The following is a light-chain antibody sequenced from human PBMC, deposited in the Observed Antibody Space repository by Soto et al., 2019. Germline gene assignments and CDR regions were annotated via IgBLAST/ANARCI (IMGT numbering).Light chain of an antibody. CDR1: SSDVGGYNY. CDR2: EVS. J-gene: IGLJ2*01. CDR3: SSYAGSNKL. Sequence: QSALTQPPSASGSPGQSVTISCTGTSSDVGGYNYVSWYQQHPGKAPKLMIYEVSKRPSGVPNRISGSKAGNTASLTVSGLQAEDEADYYCSSYAGSNKLFGGGTKVTVL. V-gene: IGLV2-8*01.